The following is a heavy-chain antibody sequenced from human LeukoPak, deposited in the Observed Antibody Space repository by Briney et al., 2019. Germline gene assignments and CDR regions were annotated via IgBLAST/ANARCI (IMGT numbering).Heavy chain of an antibody. CDR1: GYSFTSYA. V-gene: IGHV1-3*01. CDR2: INAGNGNT. Sequence: ASVKVSCKASGYSFTSYAIHWVRQAPGQRLEWMGWINAGNGNTKYSRMFQGRVTITRDTSANTVYMELSSLRSEDTAVYFCARAYDSSGYYPGYWGQGTLVTVSS. J-gene: IGHJ4*02. D-gene: IGHD3-22*01. CDR3: ARAYDSSGYYPGY.